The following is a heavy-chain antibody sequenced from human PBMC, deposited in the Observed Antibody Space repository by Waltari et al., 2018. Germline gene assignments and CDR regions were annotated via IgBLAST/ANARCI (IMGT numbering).Heavy chain of an antibody. CDR1: GFTFSSYS. CDR3: ARDRGWGIVVVPAANFGY. V-gene: IGHV3-48*01. J-gene: IGHJ4*02. D-gene: IGHD2-2*01. CDR2: ISSSSSTI. Sequence: EVQLVESGGGLVQPGGSLRLSCAASGFTFSSYSMNWVRQSPGKGLEWVSYISSSSSTIYYADSVKGRFTISRDNAKNSLYLQMNSLRAEDTAVYYCARDRGWGIVVVPAANFGYWGQGTLVTVSS.